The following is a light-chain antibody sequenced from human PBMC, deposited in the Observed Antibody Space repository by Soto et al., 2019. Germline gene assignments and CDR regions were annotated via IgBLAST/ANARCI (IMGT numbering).Light chain of an antibody. Sequence: QSVLTQPASVSGSPGQSITISCTGASSDVGAYNYVSWYRQHPGKAPKLMIYEVSNRPSGVSNRFSGSKSGNTASLTISGLQAEDEADYYCSSYTGSSTLLFGTGTKLTVL. J-gene: IGLJ1*01. CDR3: SSYTGSSTLL. CDR2: EVS. CDR1: SSDVGAYNY. V-gene: IGLV2-14*01.